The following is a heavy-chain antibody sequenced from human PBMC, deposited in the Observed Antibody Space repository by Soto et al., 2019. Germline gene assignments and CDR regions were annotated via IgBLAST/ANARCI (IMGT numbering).Heavy chain of an antibody. V-gene: IGHV3-23*01. CDR2: LSGSGSST. CDR1: GFIFSDYS. J-gene: IGHJ6*02. Sequence: LRLSCAASGFIFSDYSMSWVRQAPGKGLEWVSALSGSGSSTYYADSVKGRFTVSRDNLKNTVSLQMNNLTAEDTAVYYCAKGGVTRSYYYAMDVWGQGTTVTVSS. CDR3: AKGGVTRSYYYAMDV.